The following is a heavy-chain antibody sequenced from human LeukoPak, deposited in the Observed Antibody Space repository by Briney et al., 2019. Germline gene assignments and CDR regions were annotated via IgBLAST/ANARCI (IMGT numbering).Heavy chain of an antibody. Sequence: ASVKVSCKASGYTFTSYGISWVRQAPGQGLEWMGWITASNGNTNYAQKLQGRVTMTTDTSTSTAYMELRSLRSDDTAVYYCARASRLETTYYDFWSGYSDLDYWGQGTLVTVSS. D-gene: IGHD3-3*01. CDR1: GYTFTSYG. CDR2: ITASNGNT. J-gene: IGHJ4*02. V-gene: IGHV1-18*01. CDR3: ARASRLETTYYDFWSGYSDLDY.